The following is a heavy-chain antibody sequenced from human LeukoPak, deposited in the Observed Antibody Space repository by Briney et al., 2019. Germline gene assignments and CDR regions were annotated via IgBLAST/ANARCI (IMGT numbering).Heavy chain of an antibody. Sequence: SETLSLTCTVSGGSISSSSYWWGWIRQPPGKGLQWIANIYYSGSTHYNPSLKSRVTISIEKSKNQFSLKLSSVTAADTAVYYCARNYYESSGYYPWNFDYWGQGTLVTVSS. CDR2: IYYSGST. CDR1: GGSISSSSYW. CDR3: ARNYYESSGYYPWNFDY. J-gene: IGHJ4*02. D-gene: IGHD3-22*01. V-gene: IGHV4-39*01.